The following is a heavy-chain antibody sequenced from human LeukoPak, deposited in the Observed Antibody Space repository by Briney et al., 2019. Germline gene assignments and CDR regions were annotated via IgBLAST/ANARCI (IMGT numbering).Heavy chain of an antibody. Sequence: PSETLSLTCAVYGGSFSGYYWSWIRQPPGKGLEWIGEINHSGSTNYNPSLKSRVTISVDTSKNQFSLKLSSVTAADTAVYYCARQHYYYYMDVWGKGTTVTISS. CDR1: GGSFSGYY. CDR2: INHSGST. CDR3: ARQHYYYYMDV. V-gene: IGHV4-34*01. J-gene: IGHJ6*03.